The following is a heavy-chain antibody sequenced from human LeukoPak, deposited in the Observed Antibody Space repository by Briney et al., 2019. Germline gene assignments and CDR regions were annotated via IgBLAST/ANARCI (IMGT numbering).Heavy chain of an antibody. J-gene: IGHJ4*02. CDR3: ASGRRLAAAGHRLGY. Sequence: RASVKVSCKASGYTFTSYAMNWVRQAPGQGLEWMGWINTNTGNPTYAQSFTGWFVFSLDTSVSTAYLQISSLKAEDTAVYYCASGRRLAAAGHRLGYWGQGTLVTVSS. D-gene: IGHD6-13*01. CDR1: GYTFTSYA. CDR2: INTNTGNP. V-gene: IGHV7-4-1*02.